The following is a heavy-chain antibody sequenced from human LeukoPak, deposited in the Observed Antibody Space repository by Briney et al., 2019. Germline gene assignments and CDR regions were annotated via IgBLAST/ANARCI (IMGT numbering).Heavy chain of an antibody. V-gene: IGHV3-23*01. CDR2: ISGSGRTT. J-gene: IGHJ4*02. D-gene: IGHD1-26*01. CDR1: GFTFNNYA. CDR3: AKSIVNSGTFIPFDY. Sequence: GGALRLSCAASGFTFNNYAMNWVRQAPGKGLEWDPVISGSGRTTYSADSVKGRFTISRDKSNNTVYMHMNSLRAEDTAVYFCAKSIVNSGTFIPFDYWGQGTLVTVSS.